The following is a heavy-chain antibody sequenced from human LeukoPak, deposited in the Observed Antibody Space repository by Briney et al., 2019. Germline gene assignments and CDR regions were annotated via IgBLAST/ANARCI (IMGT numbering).Heavy chain of an antibody. CDR2: ISAIEDTI. V-gene: IGHV3-48*03. CDR3: ARPIGYSGSGSYYGY. J-gene: IGHJ4*02. D-gene: IGHD3-10*01. CDR1: VFTFTDYK. Sequence: PGGSLRLSCAASVFTFTDYKMDCVRQAPGKGLECVSYISAIEDTIHYADSVRGRFTISRDNAKNSLYLQMNSLRAEDTAVYYCARPIGYSGSGSYYGYWGQGTLVTVSS.